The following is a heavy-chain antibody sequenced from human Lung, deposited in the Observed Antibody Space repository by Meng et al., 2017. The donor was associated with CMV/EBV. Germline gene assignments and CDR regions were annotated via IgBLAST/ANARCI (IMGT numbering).Heavy chain of an antibody. V-gene: IGHV4-34*01. D-gene: IGHD3/OR15-3a*01. Sequence: SLPCAVYGVSFSGYYWSWIRQPPGKGLEWIGEINHSGSTNYNPSLKSRVTISVDTSKNQFSLKLSSVTAADTAVYYCARGGFWTGMDVWGQGTTVTVSS. CDR3: ARGGFWTGMDV. CDR1: GVSFSGYY. J-gene: IGHJ6*02. CDR2: INHSGST.